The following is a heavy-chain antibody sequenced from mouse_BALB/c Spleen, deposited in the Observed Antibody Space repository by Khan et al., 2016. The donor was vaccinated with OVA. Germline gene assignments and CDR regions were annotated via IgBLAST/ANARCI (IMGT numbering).Heavy chain of an antibody. CDR3: VRDGAYHRNDGWFAY. V-gene: IGHV1-4*01. CDR2: INPSNGYT. D-gene: IGHD2-14*01. Sequence: VQLQESGAELARPGASVKMSCKASGYTFTSYTIHWIKKRPGQGLEWIGYINPSNGYTNYNQKFKDMATLTTDKSSTTAYLQLSSLTSDDYAVYNCVRDGAYHRNDGWFAYWGQGTLVTVSA. CDR1: GYTFTSYT. J-gene: IGHJ3*01.